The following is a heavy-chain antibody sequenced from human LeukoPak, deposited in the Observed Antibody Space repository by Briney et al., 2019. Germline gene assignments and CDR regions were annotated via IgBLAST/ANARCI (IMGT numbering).Heavy chain of an antibody. J-gene: IGHJ6*02. CDR2: IYSGGST. CDR1: GFTVSSNY. CDR3: ARSGPIYYYGSGKYYYGMDV. V-gene: IGHV3-53*01. Sequence: GGSLRLSCAASGFTVSSNYMNWVRQAPGKGLEWVSVIYSGGSTYYADSVKGRFSISRDNSKDTVHLQMNSLRAEDTAVYYCARSGPIYYYGSGKYYYGMDVWGQGTTVTVSS. D-gene: IGHD3-10*01.